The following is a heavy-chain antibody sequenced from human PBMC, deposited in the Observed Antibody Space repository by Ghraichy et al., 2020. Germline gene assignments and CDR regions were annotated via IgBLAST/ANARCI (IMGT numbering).Heavy chain of an antibody. D-gene: IGHD3-22*01. Sequence: GESLNISCAASGFTFSSFAMTWVRQAPGKGLEWVSALSSTGNTYYADSVKGRFTISRDNSKDTLFLQMNSLRVEDTAVYYCARSRRDNGAYYYYDYWGQGALVTVSS. V-gene: IGHV3-23*01. CDR3: ARSRRDNGAYYYYDY. CDR1: GFTFSSFA. J-gene: IGHJ4*02. CDR2: LSSTGNT.